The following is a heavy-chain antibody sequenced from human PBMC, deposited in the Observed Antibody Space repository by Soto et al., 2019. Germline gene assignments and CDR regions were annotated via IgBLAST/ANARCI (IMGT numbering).Heavy chain of an antibody. CDR2: IHSDGSST. V-gene: IGHV3-74*01. J-gene: IGHJ3*01. D-gene: IGHD1-26*01. CDR3: AIGDRGTFDL. Sequence: EVQLVESGGGLVRPGGSLRLSCAASGFTFSYYWMEWVRQAPGKGLVWVSRIHSDGSSTTYADLVKGRFIISRDNARNTVDVQMISVRVEDTAVYYCAIGDRGTFDLWGQGTVVTVSS. CDR1: GFTFSYYW.